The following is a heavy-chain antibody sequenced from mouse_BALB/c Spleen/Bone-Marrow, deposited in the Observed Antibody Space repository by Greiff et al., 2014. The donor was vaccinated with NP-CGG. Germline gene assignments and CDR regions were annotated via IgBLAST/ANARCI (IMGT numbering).Heavy chain of an antibody. CDR2: IRNKANGYTT. CDR3: ASLLTFYAMDY. J-gene: IGHJ4*01. Sequence: EVKLVESGGGLVQPGGSLGLSCATSGFTFTDYFMTWVRQPPGKALEWLGFIRNKANGYTTDYSASVKGRFTISRDNSQSILYLQMNTLRAEDSATYYCASLLTFYAMDYWGQGTSVTVSS. CDR1: GFTFTDYF. D-gene: IGHD4-1*01. V-gene: IGHV7-3*02.